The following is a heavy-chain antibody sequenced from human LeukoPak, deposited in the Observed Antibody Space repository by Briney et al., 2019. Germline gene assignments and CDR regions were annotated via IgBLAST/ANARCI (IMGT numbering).Heavy chain of an antibody. CDR1: GFTFSNYW. V-gene: IGHV3-7*01. J-gene: IGHJ4*02. Sequence: GGSLRLSCVASGFTFSNYWMSWVRQAPGKGLEWVANIKRDGSAKYYVDSVKGRFTISRDNANNSLYLQMNSLRAEDTAVYYCARLLGDITCFNYWGQGTLVTVSS. CDR2: IKRDGSAK. D-gene: IGHD2-21*01. CDR3: ARLLGDITCFNY.